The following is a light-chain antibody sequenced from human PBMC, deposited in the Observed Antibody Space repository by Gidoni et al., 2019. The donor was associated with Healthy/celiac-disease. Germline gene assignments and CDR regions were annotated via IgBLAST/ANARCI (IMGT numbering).Light chain of an antibody. CDR2: GAS. V-gene: IGKV3-20*01. Sequence: EIVLTQSPGTLSLSPGERATHSCRASKSVSSSYLAWYQQKPVQAPRLLIYGASSRATGIPDRFSGSGSGTDFTLTISRLEPEDLAVYYCQQYGSSPWTFGQGTKVEIK. J-gene: IGKJ1*01. CDR1: KSVSSSY. CDR3: QQYGSSPWT.